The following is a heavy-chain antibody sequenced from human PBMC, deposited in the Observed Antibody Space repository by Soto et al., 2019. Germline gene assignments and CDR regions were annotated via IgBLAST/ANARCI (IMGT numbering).Heavy chain of an antibody. V-gene: IGHV4-59*01. CDR2: IYYSGST. Sequence: PSETLSLTCTVSCGSISSYYWSWIRQPPGKGLEWIGYIYYSGSTNYNPSLKSRVTISVDTSKNQFSLKLSSVTAADTAVYYCARDYGWLGYYYGMDVWGQGTTVTVSS. J-gene: IGHJ6*02. D-gene: IGHD3-22*01. CDR3: ARDYGWLGYYYGMDV. CDR1: CGSISSYY.